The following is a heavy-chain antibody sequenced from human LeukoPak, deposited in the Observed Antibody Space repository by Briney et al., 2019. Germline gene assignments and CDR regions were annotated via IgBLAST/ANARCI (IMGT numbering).Heavy chain of an antibody. CDR3: VRGGNYVWGSYDP. D-gene: IGHD3-16*01. CDR1: GFTFSSYS. Sequence: PGGSLRLSCAASGFTFSSYSMNWVRQAPGKGLEWVSYISSSSSTIYYADSVKGRFTISRDNAKKTLYLQMSSLRAEDTAVYYCVRGGNYVWGSYDPWGQGTLVTVSS. J-gene: IGHJ5*02. V-gene: IGHV3-48*01. CDR2: ISSSSSTI.